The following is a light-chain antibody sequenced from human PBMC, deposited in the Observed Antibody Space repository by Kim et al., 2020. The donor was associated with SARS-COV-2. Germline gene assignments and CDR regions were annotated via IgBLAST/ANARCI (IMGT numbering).Light chain of an antibody. CDR2: KAS. CDR3: QLNNSYPWT. CDR1: QSISSW. V-gene: IGKV1-5*03. Sequence: DLQMTQSPSTLSASVGDRVTITCRASQSISSWLAWYQQKPGKAPKLLIYKASSLESGVPSRFSGSGSGTEFTLTISSLQPDDFATYYCQLNNSYPWTFGQGTKVDI. J-gene: IGKJ1*01.